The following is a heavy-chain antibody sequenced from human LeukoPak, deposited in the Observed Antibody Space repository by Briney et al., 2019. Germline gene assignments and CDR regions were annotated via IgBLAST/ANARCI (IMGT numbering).Heavy chain of an antibody. CDR3: ARIEWERLGRAFDI. CDR1: GFTFSNYW. V-gene: IGHV3-74*01. J-gene: IGHJ3*02. D-gene: IGHD1-26*01. CDR2: IKSDGSST. Sequence: PGGSLRLSCAASGFTFSNYWMHRVRQAPGEALMWVSRIKSDGSSTTYADSVKGRFTISRDNAKNTLYLQMNSLRAEDMAVYYCARIEWERLGRAFDIWGQGTMVTVSS.